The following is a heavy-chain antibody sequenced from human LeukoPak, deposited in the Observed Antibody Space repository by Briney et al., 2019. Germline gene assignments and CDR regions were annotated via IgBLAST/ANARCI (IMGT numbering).Heavy chain of an antibody. D-gene: IGHD1-26*01. V-gene: IGHV4-38-2*02. CDR3: ARDLMGATSAFDI. CDR2: IYHSGST. Sequence: SETLSLTCTVSGYSISSGYYWGWIRQPPGKGLEWIGSIYHSGSTYYNPSLKSRVTISVDKSKNQFSLKLSSVTAADTAVYYCARDLMGATSAFDIWGQGTMVTVSS. CDR1: GYSISSGYY. J-gene: IGHJ3*02.